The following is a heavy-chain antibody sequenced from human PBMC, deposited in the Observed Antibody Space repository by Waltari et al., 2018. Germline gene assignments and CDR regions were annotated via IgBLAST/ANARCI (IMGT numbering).Heavy chain of an antibody. V-gene: IGHV3-48*03. Sequence: EVQLVESGGGLVQPGGSLRLSCAASGFPFRRFEMNWVRQAPGKGLEWVSYISSSGSTIYYADSVKGRFTISRDNAKNSLYLQMNSLRAEDTAVYYCAREIIGVGMDVWGQGTTVTVSS. J-gene: IGHJ6*02. CDR1: GFPFRRFE. CDR2: ISSSGSTI. CDR3: AREIIGVGMDV.